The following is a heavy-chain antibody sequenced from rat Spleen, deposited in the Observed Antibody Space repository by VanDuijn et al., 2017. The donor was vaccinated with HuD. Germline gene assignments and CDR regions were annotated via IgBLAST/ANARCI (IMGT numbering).Heavy chain of an antibody. CDR1: GYSLTSNY. Sequence: EVQLQESGPGLVKPSQSLSLTCSVTGYSLTSNYWAWIRKFPGNKMEWMGYISYSGSTSYNPSLKSRISITRDTSKNQFFLQLNSITTEDTATYYCARWDNSGYEGFAYWGQGTLVTVSS. CDR3: ARWDNSGYEGFAY. V-gene: IGHV3-1*01. J-gene: IGHJ3*01. CDR2: ISYSGST. D-gene: IGHD4-3*01.